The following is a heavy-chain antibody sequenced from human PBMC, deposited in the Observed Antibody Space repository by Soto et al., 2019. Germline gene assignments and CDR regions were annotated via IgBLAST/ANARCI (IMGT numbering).Heavy chain of an antibody. J-gene: IGHJ4*02. CDR1: GYTFSNFG. CDR2: ISPYNGNT. V-gene: IGHV1-18*01. Sequence: QVQLMQSRGEVKKPGASVKVSCKASGYTFSNFGLSWVLQAPGQGLELMGWISPYNGNTNYAQKLQGRLTMTTDTSTSTSYMELRSLRSDDTAVYYCARDRLGVSVTGGGFDSWGQGTLVTVSS. D-gene: IGHD2-8*01. CDR3: ARDRLGVSVTGGGFDS.